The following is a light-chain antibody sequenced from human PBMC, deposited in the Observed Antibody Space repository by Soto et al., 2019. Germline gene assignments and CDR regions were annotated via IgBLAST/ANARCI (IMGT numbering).Light chain of an antibody. CDR1: QSVSSN. CDR2: GAS. CDR3: QQYNNWPRLT. J-gene: IGKJ4*01. V-gene: IGKV3-15*01. Sequence: EIVMTQSPDTLSVSPGERATLSCRASQSVSSNLAWYQQKPGQAPRLLIYGASTSATGIPARFSGSGSGTEFPLTISSLQSEDFAVYYCQQYNNWPRLTFGGGTKVEIK.